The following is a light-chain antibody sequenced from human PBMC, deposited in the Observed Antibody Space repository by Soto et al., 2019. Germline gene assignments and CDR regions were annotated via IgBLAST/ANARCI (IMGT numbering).Light chain of an antibody. J-gene: IGKJ1*01. CDR3: QQYGNSPWT. CDR2: GAS. V-gene: IGKV3-20*01. CDR1: QSVRSSH. Sequence: EIVLTQSPGTLSLSPGERATLSCRASQSVRSSHLAWYQQKPGQAPRLFIYGASSRATGIPDRFSGSGSGTDFTLTISRLEPEDFAVYHCQQYGNSPWTFGQGTKVDIK.